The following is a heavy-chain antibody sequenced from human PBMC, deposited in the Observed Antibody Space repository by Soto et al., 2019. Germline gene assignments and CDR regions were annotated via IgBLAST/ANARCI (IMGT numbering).Heavy chain of an antibody. J-gene: IGHJ4*02. CDR2: ISYDGSNT. V-gene: IGHV3-30*18. Sequence: PGGSLRLSCAASGFIFSSYGIHWVRQAPGKGLEWVAHISYDGSNTHYAESVKGRFTISRDNSKNTLDLQMNSLRAEDTAVYYCAKIGYSYGYQDFDYWGQGTLVTVSS. CDR1: GFIFSSYG. D-gene: IGHD5-18*01. CDR3: AKIGYSYGYQDFDY.